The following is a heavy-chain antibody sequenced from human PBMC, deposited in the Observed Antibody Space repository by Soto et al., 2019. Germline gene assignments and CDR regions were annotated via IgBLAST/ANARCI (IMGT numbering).Heavy chain of an antibody. CDR2: INPNSGGT. CDR1: GYTFTGYY. Sequence: QVQLVQSGAEVKKPGASVKVSCKASGYTFTGYYMHWVRQAPGQGLEWMGWINPNSGGTNYAQKVQGWVTMTRDTSISTAYMELSRLRSDDTAVYYCAREAIAANTYFDYWGQGTLVTVSS. J-gene: IGHJ4*02. D-gene: IGHD6-13*01. V-gene: IGHV1-2*04. CDR3: AREAIAANTYFDY.